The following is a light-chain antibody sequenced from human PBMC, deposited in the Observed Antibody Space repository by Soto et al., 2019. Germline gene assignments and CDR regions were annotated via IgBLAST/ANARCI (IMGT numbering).Light chain of an antibody. CDR2: GNN. J-gene: IGLJ2*01. CDR3: QYYDSSLSGAVV. V-gene: IGLV1-40*01. CDR1: NSNIGAGYD. Sequence: QSVLTQPPSVSGAPGQRVIISCTGSNSNIGAGYDVHWYQQLPGTAPKPLIYGNNNRPSGVPDRFSGSKSGTSASLAIPGLQAEDEADYYCQYYDSSLSGAVVFGGGTKLTVL.